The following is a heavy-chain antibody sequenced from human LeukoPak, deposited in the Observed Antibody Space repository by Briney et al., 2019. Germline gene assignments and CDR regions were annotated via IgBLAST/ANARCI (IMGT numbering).Heavy chain of an antibody. V-gene: IGHV1-18*01. J-gene: IGHJ1*01. CDR1: GYTFTSYG. CDR2: ISAYNGNT. Sequence: ASVKVSCKASGYTFTSYGISWVRQAPGQRLEWMGWISAYNGNTNYAQKLQGRVTMTTDTSTSTAYMELRSLRSDDTAVYYCARVGKDYYDSNQYFQHWGQGTLVTVSS. CDR3: ARVGKDYYDSNQYFQH. D-gene: IGHD3-22*01.